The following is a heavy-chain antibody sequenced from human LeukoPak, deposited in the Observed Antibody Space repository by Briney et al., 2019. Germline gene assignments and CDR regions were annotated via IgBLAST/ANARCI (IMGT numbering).Heavy chain of an antibody. CDR1: GDSISSSSYY. CDR3: ARHGITVILVATTTHFDY. D-gene: IGHD3-22*01. V-gene: IGHV4-39*01. J-gene: IGHJ4*02. Sequence: SETLSLTCTVSGDSISSSSYYWGWIRQPPGKGLEWIGSIYYSGSTYYNPSLKSRVTISVDTSKNQFSLKLSSVTAADTALYYCARHGITVILVATTTHFDYWGQGTLVTVSS. CDR2: IYYSGST.